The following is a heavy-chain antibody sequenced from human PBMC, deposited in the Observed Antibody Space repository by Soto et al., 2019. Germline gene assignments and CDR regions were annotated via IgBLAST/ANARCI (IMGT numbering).Heavy chain of an antibody. CDR2: LNSNSGDT. J-gene: IGHJ4*02. V-gene: IGHV1-8*01. CDR1: GYTFSSYD. Sequence: ASVKVSCKASGYTFSSYDINWVRQATGQGLEWMGWLNSNSGDTGYAQKFQGRVTLTRNTSINTAYIELSSLTSDDTAVYYCATSGGGWYLYWGQGTLVTVSS. D-gene: IGHD6-19*01. CDR3: ATSGGGWYLY.